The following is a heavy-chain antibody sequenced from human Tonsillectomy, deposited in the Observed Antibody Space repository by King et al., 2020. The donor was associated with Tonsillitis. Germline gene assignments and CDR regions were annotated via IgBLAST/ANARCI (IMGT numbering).Heavy chain of an antibody. CDR2: ISYDGSNK. Sequence: VQLVESGGGVVQPGRSLRLSCAASGFTFSSYGMHWVRQAPGKGLEWVAVISYDGSNKYYADSVKGRFTISRDNSKNTLYLQMNSLRAEDTAVYYCAKEGLVAYLEYWGQGTLVTVSS. V-gene: IGHV3-30*18. J-gene: IGHJ4*02. CDR1: GFTFSSYG. CDR3: AKEGLVAYLEY. D-gene: IGHD2-15*01.